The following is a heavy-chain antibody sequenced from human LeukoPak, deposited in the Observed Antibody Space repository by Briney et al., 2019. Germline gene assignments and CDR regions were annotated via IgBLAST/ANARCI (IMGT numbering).Heavy chain of an antibody. V-gene: IGHV3-13*01. Sequence: LPGGSLRLSCAASGFTFSSYDMHWVRQATGKGLQWVSGIGTAGETYYPGSVKGRITISRENAKNSLYLQMNSLRAEDTAVYYCARVATIEAFDIWGQGTMVTVSS. CDR3: ARVATIEAFDI. CDR2: IGTAGET. CDR1: GFTFSSYD. D-gene: IGHD5-12*01. J-gene: IGHJ3*02.